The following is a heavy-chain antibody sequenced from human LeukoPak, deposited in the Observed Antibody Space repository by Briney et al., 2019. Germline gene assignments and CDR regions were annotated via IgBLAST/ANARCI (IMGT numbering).Heavy chain of an antibody. V-gene: IGHV1-2*02. CDR3: ARVESSSWFFGD. CDR2: INPNSGGT. D-gene: IGHD6-13*01. CDR1: GYTFTGYY. J-gene: IGHJ4*02. Sequence: GASVKVSCKASGYTFTGYYMHWVRQAPGQGLEWMGWINPNSGGTNYAQKFQGRVTMTRDTSISTAYMELSRLRPDDTAVYYCARVESSSWFFGDWGQGTLVTVSS.